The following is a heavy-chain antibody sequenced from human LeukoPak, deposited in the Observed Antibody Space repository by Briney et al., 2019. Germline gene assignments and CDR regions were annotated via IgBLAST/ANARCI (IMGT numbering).Heavy chain of an antibody. CDR3: ARDQVSRIYPLNWFDP. CDR2: IYTSGST. J-gene: IGHJ5*02. Sequence: SETLSLTCTVSGGSISSYYWSWIRQPAGNGLEWIGRIYTSGSTNYNPSLKSRVTMSVDTSKNQFSLRLSSVTAADTAVYYCARDQVSRIYPLNWFDPWGQGTLVTVSS. V-gene: IGHV4-4*07. CDR1: GGSISSYY. D-gene: IGHD5/OR15-5a*01.